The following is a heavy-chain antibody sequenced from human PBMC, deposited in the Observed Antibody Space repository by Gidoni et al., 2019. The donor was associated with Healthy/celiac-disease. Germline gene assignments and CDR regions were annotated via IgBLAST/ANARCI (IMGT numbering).Heavy chain of an antibody. CDR3: ARDQRGGDGYNYGWFDP. CDR2: IYYSGST. CDR1: GGSSSRGGYY. V-gene: IGHV4-31*01. J-gene: IGHJ5*02. D-gene: IGHD5-12*01. Sequence: TCTVSGGSSSRGGYYGSWSRQHPGKGLEWSGYIYYSGSTYYSPSLKSLVTISVDTSKNQFSLKLSSVTAADTAVYYCARDQRGGDGYNYGWFDPWGQGTLVTVSS.